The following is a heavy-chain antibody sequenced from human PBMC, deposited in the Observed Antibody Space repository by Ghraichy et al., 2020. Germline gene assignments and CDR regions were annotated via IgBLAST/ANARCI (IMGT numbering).Heavy chain of an antibody. CDR1: GGSISSYY. J-gene: IGHJ5*02. CDR2: IYYSGST. D-gene: IGHD6-13*01. CDR3: ARVRPYSSSWYGWFDP. Sequence: GSLRLSCTVSGGSISSYYWSWIRQPPGKGLEWIGYIYYSGSTNYNPSLKSRVTISVDTSKNQFSLKLSSVTAADTAVYYCARVRPYSSSWYGWFDPWGQGTLVTVSS. V-gene: IGHV4-59*01.